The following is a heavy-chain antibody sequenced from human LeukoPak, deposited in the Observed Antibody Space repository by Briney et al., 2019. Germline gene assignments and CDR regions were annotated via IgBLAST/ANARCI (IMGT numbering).Heavy chain of an antibody. J-gene: IGHJ4*02. Sequence: GGSLTLSCAASGFTFSIYAMSWVRQAPGKGLEWVSSIGGSGSGYSTYYADSVKGRFTISRDTSKNTLYLQMNSLRTEDTAVYYCAKEQWLGKMNYFDYWGQGTLVTVSS. CDR3: AKEQWLGKMNYFDY. CDR2: IGGSGSGYST. V-gene: IGHV3-23*01. D-gene: IGHD6-19*01. CDR1: GFTFSIYA.